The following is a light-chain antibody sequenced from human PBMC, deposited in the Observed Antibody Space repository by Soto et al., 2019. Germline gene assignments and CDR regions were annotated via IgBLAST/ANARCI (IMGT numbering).Light chain of an antibody. CDR2: DAS. Sequence: DLQMTQSPPSLSAYVGDRVTVTCRANHDIGKSLAWYQQRPGKSPRLLIYDASTLQSGVTPRFSGSGSGTDFTLVISSLWPEDVATYYCQKYNSDPLTFGGGTKVEVK. CDR3: QKYNSDPLT. CDR1: HDIGKS. J-gene: IGKJ4*01. V-gene: IGKV1-27*01.